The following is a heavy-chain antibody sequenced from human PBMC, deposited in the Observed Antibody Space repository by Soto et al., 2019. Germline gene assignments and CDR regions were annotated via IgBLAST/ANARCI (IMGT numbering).Heavy chain of an antibody. CDR1: GGSISSSNL. D-gene: IGHD1-26*01. CDR3: ARVSGSYYYGMDV. J-gene: IGHJ6*02. Sequence: LETLSLTCAVSGGSISSSNLWSWVRQPPGKGLEWIGEIYHSGSTNYNPSLKSRVTISVDKSKNQFSLKLSSVIAADTAVYYCARVSGSYYYGMDVWAQGTTVTVSS. CDR2: IYHSGST. V-gene: IGHV4-4*02.